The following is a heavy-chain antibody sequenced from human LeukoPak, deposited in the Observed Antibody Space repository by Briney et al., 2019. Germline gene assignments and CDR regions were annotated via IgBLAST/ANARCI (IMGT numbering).Heavy chain of an antibody. D-gene: IGHD5-18*01. V-gene: IGHV3-74*01. CDR2: INSDGSST. J-gene: IGHJ4*02. CDR1: GFTFSSYW. CDR3: ARMQAGWLRSFDY. Sequence: GGSLRLSCAASGFTFSSYWMHWVRQAPGKGLVRVSRINSDGSSTSYADSVKGRFTISRDNAKNTLYLQMNSLRAEDTAVYYCARMQAGWLRSFDYWGQGTLVTVSS.